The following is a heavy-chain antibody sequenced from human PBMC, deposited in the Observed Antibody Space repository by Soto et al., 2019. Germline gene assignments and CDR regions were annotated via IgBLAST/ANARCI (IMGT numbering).Heavy chain of an antibody. CDR2: IYYSGTT. D-gene: IGHD2-8*01. V-gene: IGHV4-30-4*01. CDR1: GGSINSGGYS. Sequence: QVQLQESGPGLVKPSQTLSLTCTVAGGSINSGGYSWNWFRQPPGKGLECIGYIYYSGTTYYNPSLKSRLTISVDTSKNQFSLNLRSVTAADTAVYYCAGEGDCTNGVCYDYWGQGILVTVSS. J-gene: IGHJ4*02. CDR3: AGEGDCTNGVCYDY.